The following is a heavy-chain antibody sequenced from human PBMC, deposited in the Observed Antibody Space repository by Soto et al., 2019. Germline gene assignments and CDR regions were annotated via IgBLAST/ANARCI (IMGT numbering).Heavy chain of an antibody. CDR1: GFTFSDYY. D-gene: IGHD1-1*01. CDR3: ARGAEMSTLTKWFDP. J-gene: IGHJ5*02. V-gene: IGHV3-11*01. Sequence: LRLSCAASGFTFSDYYMSWIRQAPGKGLEWLAYISRDANAIFYADSVNGRFTISRDNAKNSLFLQMDDLRAEDTGMFFCARGAEMSTLTKWFDPWGQGTLVTVSS. CDR2: ISRDANAI.